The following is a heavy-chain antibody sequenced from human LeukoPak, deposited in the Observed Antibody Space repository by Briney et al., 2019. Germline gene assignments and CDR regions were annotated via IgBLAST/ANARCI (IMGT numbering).Heavy chain of an antibody. CDR3: ARETPRRGETRDGYR. J-gene: IGHJ4*02. CDR1: GFTFSSSW. CDR2: IKEDGSET. V-gene: IGHV3-7*01. Sequence: GGSLRLSCAVSGFTFSSSWMNWVRQVPGKGLECLANIKEDGSETYYADSVKGRFTISRDNPKNLLFLQINSLRVEDTAVYYCARETPRRGETRDGYRWGQGTVVTVSS. D-gene: IGHD5-24*01.